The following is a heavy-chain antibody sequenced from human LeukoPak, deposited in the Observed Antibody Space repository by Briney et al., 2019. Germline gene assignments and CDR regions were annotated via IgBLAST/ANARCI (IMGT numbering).Heavy chain of an antibody. J-gene: IGHJ3*02. CDR2: ISWNSGSI. CDR3: ARVQLLWFGPWADAFDI. Sequence: PGGSLRLSCATSGFTFDDYAMHWVRQAPGKGLEWVSGISWNSGSIGYADSVKGRFTISRDNAKNSLYLQMNSLRAEDTAVYYCARVQLLWFGPWADAFDIWGQGTMVTVSS. CDR1: GFTFDDYA. V-gene: IGHV3-9*01. D-gene: IGHD3-10*01.